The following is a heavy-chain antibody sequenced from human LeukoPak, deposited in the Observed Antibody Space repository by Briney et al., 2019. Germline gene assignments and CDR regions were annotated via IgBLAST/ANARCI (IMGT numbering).Heavy chain of an antibody. J-gene: IGHJ4*02. CDR1: GFTFSSYA. Sequence: GGSLRLSCAASGFTFSSYAMHWVRQAPGKGLEWVAVISYDGSNKYYADSVKGRFTISRGNSKNTLYLQMNSLRAEDTAVYYCAREMYYYGSGSPATGDYWGQGTLVTVSS. D-gene: IGHD3-10*01. CDR2: ISYDGSNK. CDR3: AREMYYYGSGSPATGDY. V-gene: IGHV3-30-3*01.